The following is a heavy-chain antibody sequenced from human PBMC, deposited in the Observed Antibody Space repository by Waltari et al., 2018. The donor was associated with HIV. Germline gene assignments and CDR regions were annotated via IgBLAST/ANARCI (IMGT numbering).Heavy chain of an antibody. D-gene: IGHD3-22*01. J-gene: IGHJ3*02. CDR2: IRYDGSNK. V-gene: IGHV3-30*02. CDR1: GFTFSSYA. CDR3: AKVYYDSSQRDAFDI. Sequence: QVQLVESGGGVVQPGGSLRLSCAASGFTFSSYAMHCVRTSPGKGLEWVAFIRYDGSNKYYADSVKGRFTISRDNSKNTLYLQMNSLRAEDTAVYYCAKVYYDSSQRDAFDIWGQGTMVTVSS.